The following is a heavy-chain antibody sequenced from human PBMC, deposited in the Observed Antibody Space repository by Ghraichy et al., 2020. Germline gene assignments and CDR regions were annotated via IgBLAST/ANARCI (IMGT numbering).Heavy chain of an antibody. CDR1: GFTFSSFT. Sequence: LSLTCTASGFTFSSFTMSWVRQAPGKGLEWVSGISGSGADTYYADSVQGRFTISRDNSRNTLYLQMNRLRAEDTALYYCANWITDYGMNVWGQGTTVTVSS. J-gene: IGHJ6*02. D-gene: IGHD3-10*01. CDR3: ANWITDYGMNV. V-gene: IGHV3-23*01. CDR2: ISGSGADT.